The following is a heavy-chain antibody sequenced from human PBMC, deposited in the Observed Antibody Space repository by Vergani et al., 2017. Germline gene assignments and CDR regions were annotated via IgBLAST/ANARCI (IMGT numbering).Heavy chain of an antibody. CDR2: LRYDGSNE. Sequence: QVQLVESGGGVVQPVGSLRLSCAASGFTFSTSGTHWVRQAPGRGLKWVSFLRYDGSNEYYGDAVKGRFIISRDNSKNMLSLEMHSLRPEDTAVYYCGHSYCSSLSCYAFYGMEVWGQGATVTVSS. CDR3: GHSYCSSLSCYAFYGMEV. V-gene: IGHV3-30*02. J-gene: IGHJ6*02. CDR1: GFTFSTSG. D-gene: IGHD2-2*01.